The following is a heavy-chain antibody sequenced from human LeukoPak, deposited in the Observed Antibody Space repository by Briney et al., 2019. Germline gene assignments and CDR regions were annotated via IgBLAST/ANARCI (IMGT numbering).Heavy chain of an antibody. CDR3: ARDAGDFWSGYYPGGLDY. CDR1: GFTFSSYG. V-gene: IGHV3-33*01. J-gene: IGHJ4*02. Sequence: GGSLRLSCAASGFTFSSYGMHWVRQAPGKGLEWVAVIWYDGSNKYYAGSVKGRFTISRDNSKNTLYLQMNSLRAEDTAVYYCARDAGDFWSGYYPGGLDYWGQGTLVTVSS. D-gene: IGHD3-3*01. CDR2: IWYDGSNK.